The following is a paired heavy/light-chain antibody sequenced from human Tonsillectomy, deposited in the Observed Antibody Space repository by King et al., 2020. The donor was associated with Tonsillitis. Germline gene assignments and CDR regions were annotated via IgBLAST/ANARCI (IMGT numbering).Light chain of an antibody. J-gene: IGKJ4*01. CDR3: QQYYSSPLT. Sequence: DIVMTQSPDSLAVSLGERATINCKSSQSVLYSSNNKNYLAWYQQKPGQPPKLLIYWASTRESGVPDRFSGSGSGTDFTLTISSLQAEDVAVYYCQQYYSSPLTFGGGTKVEIK. CDR1: QSVLYSSNNKNY. CDR2: WAS. V-gene: IGKV4-1*01.
Heavy chain of an antibody. D-gene: IGHD6-19*01. J-gene: IGHJ3*02. CDR3: ARHKRLAVAGTGAFDI. V-gene: IGHV4-59*08. CDR2: IYYSGST. CDR1: GGSISSYY. Sequence: QVQLQESGPGLVKPSETLSLTCTVSGGSISSYYWSWIRQPPGKGLEWIGYIYYSGSTNYNPSLKSRVTILVDTSKNQFSLKLSSVTAADTAVYYCARHKRLAVAGTGAFDIWGQGTMVTVSS.